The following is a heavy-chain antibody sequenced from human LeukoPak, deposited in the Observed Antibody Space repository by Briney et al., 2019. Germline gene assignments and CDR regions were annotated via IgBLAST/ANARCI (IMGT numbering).Heavy chain of an antibody. CDR2: IIPIFGTA. V-gene: IGHV1-69*13. CDR1: GYTFTSYD. Sequence: ASVKVSCKASGYTFTSYDINWVRQAPGQGLEWMGGIIPIFGTANYAQKFQGRVTITADESTSTAYMELSSLRSEDTAVYYCARGTDTAMVVFDYWGQGTLVTVSS. J-gene: IGHJ4*02. D-gene: IGHD5-18*01. CDR3: ARGTDTAMVVFDY.